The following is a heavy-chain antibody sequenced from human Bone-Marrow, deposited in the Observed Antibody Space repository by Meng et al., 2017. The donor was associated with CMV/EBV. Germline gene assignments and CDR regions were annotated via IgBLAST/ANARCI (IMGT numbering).Heavy chain of an antibody. CDR2: INWHGGIT. D-gene: IGHD3-10*01. CDR1: GFTFAAFC. J-gene: IGHJ4*02. V-gene: IGHV3-20*03. Sequence: SGFTFAAFCMGWGRQSPGKGREWFFGINWHGGITSYADSAQCRFTISRDNAKNSMYLQMNSLRAEDTALYYCARDHSHYGSGSPIDYWGQGTLVTVSS. CDR3: ARDHSHYGSGSPIDY.